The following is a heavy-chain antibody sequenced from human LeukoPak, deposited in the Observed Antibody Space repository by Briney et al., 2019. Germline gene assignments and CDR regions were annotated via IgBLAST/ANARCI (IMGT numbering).Heavy chain of an antibody. CDR1: GYSISSGYY. CDR3: ARGYDFWSGYYRGH. V-gene: IGHV4-38-2*02. Sequence: PSETLSRTCTVSGYSISSGYYWGWIRQPPGKGLEWIGSIYHSGSTYYNPSLKSRVTISVDTSKNQFSLKLSSVTAADTAVYYCARGYDFWSGYYRGHWGQGTLVTVSS. J-gene: IGHJ4*02. CDR2: IYHSGST. D-gene: IGHD3-3*01.